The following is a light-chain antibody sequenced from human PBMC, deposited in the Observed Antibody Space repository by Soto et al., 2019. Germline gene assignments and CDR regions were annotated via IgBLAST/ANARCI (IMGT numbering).Light chain of an antibody. CDR3: HQRSNWPLT. J-gene: IGKJ4*01. CDR1: QSVSSY. CDR2: DAS. Sequence: EIVLTQSPATLSLSPGERATLSCRANQSVSSYLAWYQQKPGQAPRLLIYDASNRATGIPARFSGSGSGTDFTLTISSLEPEDFAVYYCHQRSNWPLTFGGGTNVEIK. V-gene: IGKV3-11*01.